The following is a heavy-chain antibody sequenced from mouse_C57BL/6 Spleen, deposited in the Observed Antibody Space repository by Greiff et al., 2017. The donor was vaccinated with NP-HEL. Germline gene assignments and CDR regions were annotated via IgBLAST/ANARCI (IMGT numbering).Heavy chain of an antibody. CDR2: ISSGSSTI. Sequence: VQLKESGGGLVKPGGSLKLSCAASGFTFSDYGMHWVRQAPEKGLEWVAYISSGSSTIYYADTVKGRFTISRDNAKNTLFLQMTSLRSEDTAMYYCARTPYYYGSRYYAMDYWGQGTSVTVSS. J-gene: IGHJ4*01. D-gene: IGHD1-1*01. CDR1: GFTFSDYG. CDR3: ARTPYYYGSRYYAMDY. V-gene: IGHV5-17*01.